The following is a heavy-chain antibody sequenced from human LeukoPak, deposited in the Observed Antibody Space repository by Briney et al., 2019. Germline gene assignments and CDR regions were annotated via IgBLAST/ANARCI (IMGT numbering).Heavy chain of an antibody. CDR1: GFTFIIYD. D-gene: IGHD3-16*01. Sequence: GGSLRLSCAGSGFTFIIYDIYWVRQAPGKGVEWVSTISGSGASTYYADAVKGRFTISRDNSKNTVYLQMNSLRAEDTAVYYCAKDGGEGGQGTLVTVSS. CDR2: ISGSGAST. V-gene: IGHV3-23*01. CDR3: AKDGGE. J-gene: IGHJ4*02.